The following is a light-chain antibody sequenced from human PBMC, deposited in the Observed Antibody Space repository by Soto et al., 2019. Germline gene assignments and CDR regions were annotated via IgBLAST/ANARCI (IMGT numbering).Light chain of an antibody. J-gene: IGKJ4*01. CDR3: QQANSFPLT. V-gene: IGKV1-12*01. CDR2: TGS. Sequence: DIQMTQSPSSVSASVGDRVSITCRASQGISSCLAWYQQKPGRAPKLLIYTGSSLQSGVPSRFSGTGSGTDFTLTISSLQPEDVATYYSQQANSFPLTFGGGTKLEIK. CDR1: QGISSC.